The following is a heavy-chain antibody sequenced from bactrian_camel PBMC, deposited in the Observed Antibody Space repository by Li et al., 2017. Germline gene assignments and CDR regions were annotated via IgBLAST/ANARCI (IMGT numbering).Heavy chain of an antibody. CDR2: IDSLGRQT. J-gene: IGHJ6*01. CDR1: ADSYSTYY. D-gene: IGHD2*01. Sequence: HVQLVESGGDSVQAGGSLRLSCRASADSYSTYYIGWFRQVPGKEREGVASIDSLGRQTYADSVKGRFIISKDNAKNTLFLELNSLKPEDTAMYYCAAGGATYSGRCRFFVGAFGYWGQGTQVTVS. CDR3: AAGGATYSGRCRFFVGAFGY. V-gene: IGHV3-2*01.